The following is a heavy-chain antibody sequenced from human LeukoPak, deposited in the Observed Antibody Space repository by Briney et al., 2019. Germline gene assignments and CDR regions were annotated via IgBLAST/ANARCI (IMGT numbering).Heavy chain of an antibody. CDR2: ISAYNGNT. D-gene: IGHD3-22*01. V-gene: IGHV1-18*01. Sequence: ASVKVSCTASGYTFTSYGISWVRQAPGQGLEWMGWISAYNGNTNYAQKLQGRVTMTTDTSTSTAYMELSSLRSEDTAVYYCARTYYYDSSGYPDWGQGTLVTVSS. CDR3: ARTYYYDSSGYPD. CDR1: GYTFTSYG. J-gene: IGHJ4*02.